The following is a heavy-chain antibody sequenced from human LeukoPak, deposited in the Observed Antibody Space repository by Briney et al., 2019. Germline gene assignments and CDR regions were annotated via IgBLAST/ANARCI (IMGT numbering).Heavy chain of an antibody. Sequence: SGGSLRLSCAASGFTFSSYWMHWVRQAPGKGLVWVSRINSDGSSTSYADSVKGRFTISRDNAKNTLYLQMNSLRAEDTAVYYCARVAYSSSWSLYLLDYWGQGILVTVSS. CDR2: INSDGSST. CDR1: GFTFSSYW. CDR3: ARVAYSSSWSLYLLDY. J-gene: IGHJ4*02. V-gene: IGHV3-74*01. D-gene: IGHD6-13*01.